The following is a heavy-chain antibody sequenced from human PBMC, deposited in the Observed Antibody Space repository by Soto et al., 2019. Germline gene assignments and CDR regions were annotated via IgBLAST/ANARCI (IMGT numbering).Heavy chain of an antibody. J-gene: IGHJ2*01. CDR3: ARVAQWRVLWTHWYFDL. CDR1: GGSFSGYY. D-gene: IGHD6-19*01. Sequence: SETLSLTCAVYGGSFSGYYWSWIRQPPGKWLEWIGEINHSGSTNYNPSLKSRVTISVDTSKNQFSLKLSSVTAADTAVYYCARVAQWRVLWTHWYFDLWGRGXLVTVYS. CDR2: INHSGST. V-gene: IGHV4-34*01.